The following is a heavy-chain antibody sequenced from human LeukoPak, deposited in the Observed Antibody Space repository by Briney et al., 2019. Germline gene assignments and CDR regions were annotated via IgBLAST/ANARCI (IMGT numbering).Heavy chain of an antibody. D-gene: IGHD3-9*01. CDR2: IYTSGST. J-gene: IGHJ5*02. Sequence: SETLSLTCTVSGGSISSSSYYWGWIRQPPGKGLEWIGRIYTSGSTNYNPPLKSRVTISVDTSKNQFSLKLSSVTAADTAVYYCARGLRYFDRNWFDPWGQGTLVTVSS. CDR3: ARGLRYFDRNWFDP. V-gene: IGHV4-39*07. CDR1: GGSISSSSYY.